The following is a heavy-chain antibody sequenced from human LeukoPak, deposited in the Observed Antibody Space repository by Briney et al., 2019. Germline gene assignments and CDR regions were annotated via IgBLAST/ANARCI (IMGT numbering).Heavy chain of an antibody. CDR3: ARGRTYYDFWSANKGRFDP. Sequence: SETLSLTCAAYGGSFSGYYWSWIRQPPGKGLEWIGEINHSGSTNYNPSLKSRVTISVDTSNNQFSLKLSSVTAADTAVYYCARGRTYYDFWSANKGRFDPWGQGTLVTVSS. CDR2: INHSGST. J-gene: IGHJ5*02. D-gene: IGHD3-3*01. V-gene: IGHV4-34*01. CDR1: GGSFSGYY.